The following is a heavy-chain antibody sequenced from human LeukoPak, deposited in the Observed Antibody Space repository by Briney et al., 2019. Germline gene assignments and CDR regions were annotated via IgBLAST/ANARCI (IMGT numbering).Heavy chain of an antibody. J-gene: IGHJ3*02. Sequence: GRSLRLSCAASGFTFSSYGMHWVRQAPGKGLEWVAVIWYDGSNKYYADSVKGRFTISRDNSKNTLYLQMNSLRAEDTAVYYCARDAYYYDSSGYYYSSDAFDIWGQGTMVTVSS. CDR3: ARDAYYYDSSGYYYSSDAFDI. CDR1: GFTFSSYG. CDR2: IWYDGSNK. D-gene: IGHD3-22*01. V-gene: IGHV3-33*01.